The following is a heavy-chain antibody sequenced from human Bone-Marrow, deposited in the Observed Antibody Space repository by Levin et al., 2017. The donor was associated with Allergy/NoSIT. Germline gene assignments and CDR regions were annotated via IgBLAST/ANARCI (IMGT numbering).Heavy chain of an antibody. V-gene: IGHV3-30*04. J-gene: IGHJ4*02. D-gene: IGHD3-22*01. CDR2: ISYDGSNK. CDR1: GFTFSSYA. CDR3: ARVGHYYDSSGYYYGHYFDY. Sequence: PGGSLRLSCAASGFTFSSYAMHWVRQAPGKGLEWVAVISYDGSNKYYADSVKGRFTISRDNSKNTLYLQMNSLRAEDTAVYYCARVGHYYDSSGYYYGHYFDYWGQGTLVTVSS.